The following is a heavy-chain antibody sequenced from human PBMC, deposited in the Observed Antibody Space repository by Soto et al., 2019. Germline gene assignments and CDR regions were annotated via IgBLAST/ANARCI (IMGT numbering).Heavy chain of an antibody. J-gene: IGHJ4*02. V-gene: IGHV3-23*01. CDR2: ISANDVGT. CDR3: AKAKNDYNWDNRPPFDY. D-gene: IGHD1-20*01. CDR1: GFTLRSYA. Sequence: GGSLRLSCEASGFTLRSYAMTWIRQAPGKGLEWVSLISANDVGTYYAESVKTRFTISTDQSRNTVYLQMDSLRADDTAIYYCAKAKNDYNWDNRPPFDYWGQGTLVTVSS.